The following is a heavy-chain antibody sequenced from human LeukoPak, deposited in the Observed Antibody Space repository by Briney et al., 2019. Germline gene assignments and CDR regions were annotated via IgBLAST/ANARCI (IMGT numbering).Heavy chain of an antibody. Sequence: SETLSLTCAVSGGSISSSNWWSWVRPSPGKGLEWIGEIYHSGSINYNPSLKSRVTISVDKSKNQLSLKLSSVTAADTAVYYCARGGSFYAFDIWGQGTMVTVSS. CDR2: IYHSGSI. CDR3: ARGGSFYAFDI. J-gene: IGHJ3*02. D-gene: IGHD1-26*01. V-gene: IGHV4-4*02. CDR1: GGSISSSNW.